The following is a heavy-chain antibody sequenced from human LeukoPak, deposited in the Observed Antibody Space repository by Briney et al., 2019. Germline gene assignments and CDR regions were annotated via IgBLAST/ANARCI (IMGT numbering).Heavy chain of an antibody. Sequence: GASVKVSCKASGYTFTVYYIHWLRQARGQGLEWMGWISPNRGDTNYAQKLQDRITMTRDTSRSTVDMELRGLTSEDTAVYYCARDSGAWDLPHWGQGTLVTVSS. V-gene: IGHV1-2*02. J-gene: IGHJ4*02. CDR2: ISPNRGDT. D-gene: IGHD1-26*01. CDR1: GYTFTVYY. CDR3: ARDSGAWDLPH.